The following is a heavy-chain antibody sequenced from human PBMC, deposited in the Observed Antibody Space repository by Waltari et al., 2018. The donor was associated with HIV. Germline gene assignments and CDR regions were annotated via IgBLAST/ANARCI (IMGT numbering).Heavy chain of an antibody. CDR1: TFMFTYTG. D-gene: IGHD6-13*01. Sequence: VHLVESGGGVVHPRRTLRLSHTAPTFMFTYTGMHWVRQAPGKGLEWVAFLRFDGTNEYYSESVKGRFTVSRDNSKYMVYLQMNSLTPEDSAVYYCAQDGATAASRGYYFRFWGQGTLVTVSS. CDR3: AQDGATAASRGYYFRF. J-gene: IGHJ4*02. V-gene: IGHV3-30*02. CDR2: LRFDGTNE.